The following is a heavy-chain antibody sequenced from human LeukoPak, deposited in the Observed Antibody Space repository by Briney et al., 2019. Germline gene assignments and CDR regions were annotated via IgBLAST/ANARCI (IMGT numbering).Heavy chain of an antibody. D-gene: IGHD1-26*01. CDR2: INRNGGST. CDR1: GFTFDDYG. J-gene: IGHJ6*03. Sequence: GGSLRLSCAASGFTFDDYGMSWVRQAPGKGLEWVSGINRNGGSTGYADSVKGRFTISRDNAKNSLYLQMNSLRAEDTALYYCARLRIVGATYYYYYMDVWGKGTTVTVSS. V-gene: IGHV3-20*04. CDR3: ARLRIVGATYYYYYMDV.